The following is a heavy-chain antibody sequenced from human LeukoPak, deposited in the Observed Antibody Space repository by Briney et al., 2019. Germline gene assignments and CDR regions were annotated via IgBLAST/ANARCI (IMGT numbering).Heavy chain of an antibody. J-gene: IGHJ4*02. CDR3: ARDRYDFWSGVTDY. CDR1: GGSISSYY. Sequence: SETLSLTCTVSGGSISSYYWSWIRQPPGKGLEWIGYIYHSGRTNYSPSLKSRVTISVDTSKNQFSLKLSSVTAADAAVYYCARDRYDFWSGVTDYWGQGTLVTVSS. D-gene: IGHD3-3*01. CDR2: IYHSGRT. V-gene: IGHV4-59*12.